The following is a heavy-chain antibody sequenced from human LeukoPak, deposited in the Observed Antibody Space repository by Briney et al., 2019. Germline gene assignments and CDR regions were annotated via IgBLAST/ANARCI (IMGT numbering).Heavy chain of an antibody. Sequence: PGGSLRLSCAASGFTFSSYAMSWVREAPGKGLEWVSAISGSGGSTYYADSVKGRFTISRDNSKNTLYLQMNSLRAEDTAVYYCAKDPRPVVVVAASWFDPWGQGTLVTVSS. CDR3: AKDPRPVVVVAASWFDP. V-gene: IGHV3-23*01. CDR1: GFTFSSYA. D-gene: IGHD2-15*01. J-gene: IGHJ5*02. CDR2: ISGSGGST.